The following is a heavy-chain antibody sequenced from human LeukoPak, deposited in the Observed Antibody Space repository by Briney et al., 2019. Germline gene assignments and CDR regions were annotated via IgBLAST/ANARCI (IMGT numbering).Heavy chain of an antibody. D-gene: IGHD3-22*01. CDR3: ARSGYYYDSSGQPHDAFDI. CDR1: GFSFSSYW. CDR2: IQQDGSTK. Sequence: PGGSLRLSCVASGFSFSSYWVSWVRQAPGKGLEWVANIQQDGSTKYYVDSVKGRFTISRDNAKNSLYLQMNSLRAEDTAVYYCARSGYYYDSSGQPHDAFDIWGQGTMVTVSS. V-gene: IGHV3-7*03. J-gene: IGHJ3*02.